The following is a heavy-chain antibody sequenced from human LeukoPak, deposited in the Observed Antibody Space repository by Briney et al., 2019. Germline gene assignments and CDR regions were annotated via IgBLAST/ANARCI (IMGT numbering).Heavy chain of an antibody. CDR3: ARDPMVRGVGNAFDI. CDR2: MSPNSCNT. D-gene: IGHD3-10*01. CDR1: GYTFTSYD. Sequence: ASVKLSCKASGYTFTSYDINWVRQATGQGLEWIGCMSPNSCNTGYADNVQGRVTMTRNTSISTAYMELSSLRSEDTAVYYCARDPMVRGVGNAFDIWGQGTMVTVSS. J-gene: IGHJ3*02. V-gene: IGHV1-8*01.